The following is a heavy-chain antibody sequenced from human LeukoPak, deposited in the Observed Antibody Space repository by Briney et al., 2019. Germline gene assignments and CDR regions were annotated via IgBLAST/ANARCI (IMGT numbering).Heavy chain of an antibody. J-gene: IGHJ4*02. CDR1: GFTFSSYW. D-gene: IGHD1-26*01. Sequence: PGGSLRLSCAASGFTFSSYWMVWVRQAPGKGLEWVASIKQDGSEKYYVDSMKGRFTISRDNAKNSLYLQMNSPRAEDTAVYYCARGIVGAAEFDYWGQGTLVTVSS. CDR2: IKQDGSEK. V-gene: IGHV3-7*03. CDR3: ARGIVGAAEFDY.